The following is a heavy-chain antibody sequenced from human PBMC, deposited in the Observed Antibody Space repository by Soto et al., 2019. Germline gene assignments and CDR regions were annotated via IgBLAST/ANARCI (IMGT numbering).Heavy chain of an antibody. CDR2: IYYSGST. Sequence: SETLSPTCTVSGGSISSGDYYWSWIRQPPGKGLEWIGYIYYSGSTYYNPSLKSRVTISVDTSKNQFSLKLSSVTAADTAVYYCARDRSTIAAAGTISWFDPWGQGTLVTVSS. V-gene: IGHV4-30-4*01. CDR3: ARDRSTIAAAGTISWFDP. CDR1: GGSISSGDYY. J-gene: IGHJ5*02. D-gene: IGHD6-13*01.